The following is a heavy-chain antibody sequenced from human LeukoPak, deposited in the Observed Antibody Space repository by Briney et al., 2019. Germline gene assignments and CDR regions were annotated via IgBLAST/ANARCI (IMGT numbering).Heavy chain of an antibody. D-gene: IGHD5-24*01. Sequence: PGGSLRLSCAASGFSFSSYDMNWVRQAPGKGLEWVSSITGSSSYTHYADSVKGRFTISRDNAKNSLYLQMNSLRAEDTAVYYCARGEEVTISEVLGDWGQGTLVTVSS. CDR1: GFSFSSYD. J-gene: IGHJ4*02. CDR3: ARGEEVTISEVLGD. CDR2: ITGSSSYT. V-gene: IGHV3-21*01.